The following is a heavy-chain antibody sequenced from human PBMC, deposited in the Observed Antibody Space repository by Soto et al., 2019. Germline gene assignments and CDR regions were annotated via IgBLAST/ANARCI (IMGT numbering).Heavy chain of an antibody. CDR1: GYKVSTWHNFTSYW. V-gene: IGHV5-51*01. CDR3: ASQEMATKNVDAFDI. J-gene: IGHJ3*02. CDR2: IYPGDSDT. D-gene: IGHD5-12*01. Sequence: PGESLKISCMGSGYKVSTWHNFTSYWIAWVRQMPGEGLEWMGIIYPGDSDTRYSPSFQGQVTISADKSISTAYLQWSSLKASDTAMYYCASQEMATKNVDAFDIWGQGTMVTVSS.